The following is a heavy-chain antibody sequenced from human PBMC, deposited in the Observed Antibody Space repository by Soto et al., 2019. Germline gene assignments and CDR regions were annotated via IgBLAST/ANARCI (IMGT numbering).Heavy chain of an antibody. CDR2: MITIFETA. CDR1: GGTFSSYV. CDR3: AKAVADYGFSRGRSSTSIRAYGMDV. J-gene: IGHJ6*02. Sequence: QVQLVQSGPEMKKPGSSVKVSCKASGGTFSSYVISWGRQAPGQGLEWMGGMITIFETAKYEQKFQGRVTITADESTSTVYMELSSLRPEDTALYFCAKAVADYGFSRGRSSTSIRAYGMDVWGQGTPVTVSS. D-gene: IGHD3-3*01. V-gene: IGHV1-69*01.